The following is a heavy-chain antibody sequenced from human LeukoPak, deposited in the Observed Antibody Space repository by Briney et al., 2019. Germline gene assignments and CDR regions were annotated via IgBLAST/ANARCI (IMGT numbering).Heavy chain of an antibody. CDR3: TTDPRRTY. V-gene: IGHV3-15*01. Sequence: PGGSLRLSCAAPGFIFSNAWMSWVRQAPGKGLEWVGRIKNKADGGTTDYAAPVKGRFTISRDDSKNTLYLQMNSLKIEDTALYYCTTDPRRTYWGQGTLVTVSS. J-gene: IGHJ4*02. CDR2: IKNKADGGTT. CDR1: GFIFSNAW.